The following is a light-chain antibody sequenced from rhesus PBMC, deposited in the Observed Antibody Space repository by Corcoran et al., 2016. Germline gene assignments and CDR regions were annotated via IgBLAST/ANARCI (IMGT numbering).Light chain of an antibody. CDR1: QSVGST. CDR3: QKYNDWPLT. CDR2: YAS. J-gene: IGKJ4*01. Sequence: ETVMMQSPATLSLSPGERATLSCRASQSVGSTLAWYQQKPGQAPRLLIYYASSRATGIPDRVSGRWSGTEFTLTISSLDPEDVGVYYCQKYNDWPLTFGGGTKVEIK. V-gene: IGKV3-35*02.